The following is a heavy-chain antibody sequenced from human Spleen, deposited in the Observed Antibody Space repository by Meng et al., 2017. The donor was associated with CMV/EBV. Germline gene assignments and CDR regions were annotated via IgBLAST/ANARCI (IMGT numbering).Heavy chain of an antibody. Sequence: QVPFVQSGAEMKKPGASGKVSCNASGYTFTTYGISWMRQAPGQSLEWMGWISAYHGNTNYAQNLQDRVSMTTDTSTNTVYMELSSLRSDDTAVYYCARDAGNGRLTVDYWGQGTLVTVSS. CDR1: GYTFTTYG. CDR3: ARDAGNGRLTVDY. J-gene: IGHJ4*02. D-gene: IGHD6-13*01. V-gene: IGHV1-18*01. CDR2: ISAYHGNT.